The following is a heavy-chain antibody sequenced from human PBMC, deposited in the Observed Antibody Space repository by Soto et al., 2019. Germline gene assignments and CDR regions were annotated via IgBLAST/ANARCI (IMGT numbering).Heavy chain of an antibody. D-gene: IGHD3-10*01. J-gene: IGHJ6*02. CDR2: IDPSDSYT. CDR3: ARTHYYGSGLNYYGMDV. CDR1: GYSFTSYW. Sequence: GESLKISCKGSGYSFTSYWISWVRQMPGKGLEWMGRIDPSDSYTNYSPSFQGHVTISADKSISTAYLQWSSLKASDTAMYYCARTHYYGSGLNYYGMDVWGQGTTVTVSS. V-gene: IGHV5-10-1*01.